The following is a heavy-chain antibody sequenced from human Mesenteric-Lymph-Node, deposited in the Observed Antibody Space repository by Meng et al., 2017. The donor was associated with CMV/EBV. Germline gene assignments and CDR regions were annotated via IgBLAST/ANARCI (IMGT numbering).Heavy chain of an antibody. V-gene: IGHV4-61*05. Sequence: SETLSLTCTVSGGSISSSYYYWAWIRQPPGKGLEWIGYIDDSGGTNYNPSLKSRLTILIDTSKRQFSLRLGSVSAADTAVYYCARGVTSGFYYNGLDVWGQGTTVTVSS. CDR3: ARGVTSGFYYNGLDV. CDR2: IDDSGGT. J-gene: IGHJ6*02. D-gene: IGHD5-18*01. CDR1: GGSISSSYYY.